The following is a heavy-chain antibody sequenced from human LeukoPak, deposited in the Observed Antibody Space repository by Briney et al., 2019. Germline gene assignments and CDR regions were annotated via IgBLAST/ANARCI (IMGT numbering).Heavy chain of an antibody. Sequence: PGGSLRLSCAASGFTFSSYAMHWVRQAPGKGLEWVAVISYDGSNKYYADSVKGRFTISRDNSKNTLYLQMNSLRAEDTAVYYCARVGYSYGLAPLEYWGQGTLVTVSS. D-gene: IGHD5-18*01. CDR3: ARVGYSYGLAPLEY. V-gene: IGHV3-30*04. CDR1: GFTFSSYA. J-gene: IGHJ4*02. CDR2: ISYDGSNK.